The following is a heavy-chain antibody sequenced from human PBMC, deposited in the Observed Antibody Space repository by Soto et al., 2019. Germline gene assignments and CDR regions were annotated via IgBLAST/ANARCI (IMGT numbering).Heavy chain of an antibody. CDR3: ARDMVRGVIPWFDP. Sequence: PGGSLRLSCAASGFTFSSYAMHWVRQAPGKGLEWVAVISYDGSNKYYADSVKGRFTISRDNSKNTLYLQMNSLRAEDTAVYYCARDMVRGVIPWFDPWGQGTLVIVSS. V-gene: IGHV3-30-3*01. CDR1: GFTFSSYA. CDR2: ISYDGSNK. J-gene: IGHJ5*02. D-gene: IGHD3-10*01.